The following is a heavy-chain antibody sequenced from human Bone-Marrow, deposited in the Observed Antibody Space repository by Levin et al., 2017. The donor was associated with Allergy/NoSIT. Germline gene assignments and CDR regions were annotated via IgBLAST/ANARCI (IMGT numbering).Heavy chain of an antibody. V-gene: IGHV3-30*18. CDR3: AKGGTMVRGASFDY. J-gene: IGHJ4*02. D-gene: IGHD3-10*01. CDR2: ISYDGSNK. CDR1: GFTFSSYG. Sequence: GGSLRLSCAASGFTFSSYGMHWVRQAPGKGLEWVAVISYDGSNKYYADSVKGRFTISRDNSKNTLYLQMNSLRAEDTAVYYCAKGGTMVRGASFDYWGQGTLVTVSS.